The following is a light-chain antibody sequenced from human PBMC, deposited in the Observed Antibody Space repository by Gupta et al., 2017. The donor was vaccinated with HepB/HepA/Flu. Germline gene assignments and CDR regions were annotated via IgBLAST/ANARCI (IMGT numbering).Light chain of an antibody. CDR1: SRDVGGYNY. CDR2: DVT. J-gene: IGLJ3*02. Sequence: QSALTQPAAVSGSPGQSLTISCTGPSRDVGGYNYVFLYQLHPDKAPKLIIFDVTNRPSGVSSRFSGSKSGNTASLTISGLQAEDEANYYRSSYTRVSTWVFGGGTRGTVL. V-gene: IGLV2-14*03. CDR3: SSYTRVSTWV.